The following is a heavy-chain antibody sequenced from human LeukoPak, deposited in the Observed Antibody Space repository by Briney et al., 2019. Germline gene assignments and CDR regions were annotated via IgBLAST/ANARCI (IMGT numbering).Heavy chain of an antibody. J-gene: IGHJ4*02. V-gene: IGHV4-39*01. CDR2: IYYSGST. D-gene: IGHD1-26*01. Sequence: SETLSLTCTVSGGSISSYYWSWIRQPPGKGLEWIGSIYYSGSTYYNPSLKSRVTISVDTSKNQFSLKLSSVTAADTAVYYCARRRSWTYYFDYWGQGTLVTVSS. CDR3: ARRRSWTYYFDY. CDR1: GGSISSYY.